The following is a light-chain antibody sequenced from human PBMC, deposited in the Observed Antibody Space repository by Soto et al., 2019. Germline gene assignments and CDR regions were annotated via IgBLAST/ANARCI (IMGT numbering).Light chain of an antibody. Sequence: ELVLTQSPGTLSLSPGEIATLSCRASQSLSSRNLAWYQQKPGQAPRPLIYGVSSRATGIPDRFSGSGSGTDFTLTISRLEPEDFAVYYCQQYDSSPRTFGQGTKVDI. J-gene: IGKJ1*01. CDR1: QSLSSRN. V-gene: IGKV3-20*01. CDR3: QQYDSSPRT. CDR2: GVS.